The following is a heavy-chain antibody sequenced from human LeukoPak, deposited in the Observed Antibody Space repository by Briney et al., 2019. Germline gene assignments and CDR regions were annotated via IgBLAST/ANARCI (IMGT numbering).Heavy chain of an antibody. V-gene: IGHV3-49*04. Sequence: GGSLRLSCTTSGFTFGDYSMSWVRQAAGRGLEWVGFIRSKGYGGTSEYAASVKGRLTISRDDSKSIAYLQMNSLKTEDTAVYYCSREIGQNRLFDYWGQGTLVTVSS. D-gene: IGHD3/OR15-3a*01. CDR3: SREIGQNRLFDY. CDR2: IRSKGYGGTS. J-gene: IGHJ4*02. CDR1: GFTFGDYS.